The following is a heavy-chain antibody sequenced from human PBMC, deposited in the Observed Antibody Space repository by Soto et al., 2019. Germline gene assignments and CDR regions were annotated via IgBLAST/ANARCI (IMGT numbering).Heavy chain of an antibody. CDR1: GFTFSRFG. J-gene: IGHJ6*02. CDR2: ISYDGSNR. CDR3: AKDLYGSETYTYYCGMDV. Sequence: VGSLRLSCAASGFTFSRFGMHWVRQAPGKGLEWVAVISYDGSNRFYADSVKGRFTISRDNSKNTLYLQMNSLRPEDTAVYYCAKDLYGSETYTYYCGMDVCGQRTTVTVSS. D-gene: IGHD3-10*01. V-gene: IGHV3-30*18.